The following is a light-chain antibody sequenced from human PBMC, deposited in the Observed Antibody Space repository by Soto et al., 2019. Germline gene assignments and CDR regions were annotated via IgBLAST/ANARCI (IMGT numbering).Light chain of an antibody. CDR1: SGYIVTNC. CDR2: END. V-gene: IGLV6-57*03. Sequence: NFMLTQPHSVSASPGKTGNICCTRSSGYIVTNCVQWYQQRPGSAPTTVIYENDQRPSGVPDRFSGSIDSSSNSAFLIISGLKTEDEADCHCQSYHSHNHPVVFGGGTKLTVL. J-gene: IGLJ2*01. CDR3: QSYHSHNHPVV.